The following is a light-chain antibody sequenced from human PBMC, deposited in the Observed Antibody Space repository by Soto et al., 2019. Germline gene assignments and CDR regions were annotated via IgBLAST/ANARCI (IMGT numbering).Light chain of an antibody. CDR3: QQYNKWFSIS. Sequence: EIVMTQSPATRSVSPGERAILSCRASESISSKLGWYQQRPGQAPRLLIYGASIRATGIPTRFSGSGSGTEFTLTISSLQSEDSAVYYCQQYNKWFSISFGQGTRLEIK. J-gene: IGKJ5*01. V-gene: IGKV3-15*01. CDR1: ESISSK. CDR2: GAS.